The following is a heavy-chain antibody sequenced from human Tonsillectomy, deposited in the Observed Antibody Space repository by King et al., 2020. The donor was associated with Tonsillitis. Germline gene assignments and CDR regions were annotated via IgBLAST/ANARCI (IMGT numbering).Heavy chain of an antibody. CDR1: GTTFSSND. D-gene: IGHD3-10*01. Sequence: VQLVEAGAEVNKPGASVKGSCRASGTTFSSNDINWVRQATGQGLEWMGLMNPNSGNTGYEQKFQGRATMTRDTSISTAYMELSSLRSEDTAVYYCARSFGTTSRGFDIWGQGTMVTVSS. V-gene: IGHV1-8*01. CDR3: ARSFGTTSRGFDI. CDR2: MNPNSGNT. J-gene: IGHJ3*02.